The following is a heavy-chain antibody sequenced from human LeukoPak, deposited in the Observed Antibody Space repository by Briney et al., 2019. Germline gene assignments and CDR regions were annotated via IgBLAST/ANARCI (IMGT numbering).Heavy chain of an antibody. CDR1: GFTFSSYA. D-gene: IGHD4-17*01. Sequence: PGGSLRLSCAASGFTFSSYAMHWVRQAPGKGLEWVAVISYDGSNKYYADSVKGRFTISRDNSKNTLYLQMNSLRAEDTAVYYCARAKGTPNDYGDYTRGVADYWGQGTLVTVSS. V-gene: IGHV3-30-3*01. CDR3: ARAKGTPNDYGDYTRGVADY. J-gene: IGHJ4*02. CDR2: ISYDGSNK.